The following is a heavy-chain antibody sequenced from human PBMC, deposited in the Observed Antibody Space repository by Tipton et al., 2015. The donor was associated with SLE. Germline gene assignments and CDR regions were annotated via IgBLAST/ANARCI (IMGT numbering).Heavy chain of an antibody. D-gene: IGHD3-3*01. CDR3: ARGVWSGYPY. V-gene: IGHV4-39*07. Sequence: LRLSCTVSGGSISSSSYYWSWIRQPPGKGLEWIGEINHSGSTNYNPSLKSRVTISVDTSKNQFSLKLSSVTAADTAVYYCARGVWSGYPYWGQGTLVTVSS. CDR1: GGSISSSSYY. CDR2: INHSGST. J-gene: IGHJ4*02.